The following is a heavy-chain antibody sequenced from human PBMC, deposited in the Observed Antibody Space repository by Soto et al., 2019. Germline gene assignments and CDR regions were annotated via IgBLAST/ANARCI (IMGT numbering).Heavy chain of an antibody. J-gene: IGHJ4*02. CDR3: ARCPGVVGGYYFDC. CDR1: GGSISSSSYY. D-gene: IGHD3-3*01. CDR2: LYYSGST. Sequence: SETLSLTCTVSGGSISSSSYYWGWIRQPPGKGLEWIGSLYYSGSTYYNASLKSRVTISVDTSKNQFSLKLSSVTAADTAVYYCARCPGVVGGYYFDCWGQGTLVTVSS. V-gene: IGHV4-39*01.